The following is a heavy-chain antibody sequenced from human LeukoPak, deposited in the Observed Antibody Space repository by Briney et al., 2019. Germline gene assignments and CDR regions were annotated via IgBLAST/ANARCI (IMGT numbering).Heavy chain of an antibody. Sequence: ASVKVSCKASGGTFSSYAISWVRQAPGQGLEWMGWINPNSGGTNYAQKFQGRVTMTRDTSISTAYMELSRLRSDDTAVYYCARAMGIAARYAFDIWGQGTMVTVSS. CDR3: ARAMGIAARYAFDI. CDR2: INPNSGGT. D-gene: IGHD6-6*01. V-gene: IGHV1-2*02. J-gene: IGHJ3*02. CDR1: GGTFSSYA.